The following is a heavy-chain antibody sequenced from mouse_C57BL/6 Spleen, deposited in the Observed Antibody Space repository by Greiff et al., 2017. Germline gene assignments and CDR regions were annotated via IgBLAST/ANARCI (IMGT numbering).Heavy chain of an antibody. V-gene: IGHV1-18*01. CDR2: INPNNGGT. J-gene: IGHJ2*01. Sequence: VQLKQSGPELVKPGASVKIPCKASGYTFTDYNMDWVKQSHGKSLEWIGDINPNNGGTIYNQKFKGKATLTVDKSSSTAYMELRSLTSEDTAVYYCARGIPPYYYGSSYYFDYWGQGTTLTVSS. D-gene: IGHD1-1*01. CDR1: GYTFTDYN. CDR3: ARGIPPYYYGSSYYFDY.